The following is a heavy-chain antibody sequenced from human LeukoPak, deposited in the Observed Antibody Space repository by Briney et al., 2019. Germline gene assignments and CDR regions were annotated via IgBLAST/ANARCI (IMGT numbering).Heavy chain of an antibody. Sequence: GGSLRLSCSASGFTFSSYAMHWIRQAPGKGLEYVSAISNNGGNTYYADSVKGRFTISRDNSKNTSYLQMSSLRAEDTAVYYCMKVFSRYFDWLLEYYFDYWGQGTLVTVSS. J-gene: IGHJ4*02. CDR1: GFTFSSYA. CDR3: MKVFSRYFDWLLEYYFDY. D-gene: IGHD3-9*01. V-gene: IGHV3-64D*08. CDR2: ISNNGGNT.